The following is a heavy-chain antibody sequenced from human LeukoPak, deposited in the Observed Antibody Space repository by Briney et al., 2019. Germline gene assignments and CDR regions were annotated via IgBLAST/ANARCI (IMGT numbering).Heavy chain of an antibody. CDR1: GGSISSSSYY. CDR2: IYYSGST. J-gene: IGHJ3*02. D-gene: IGHD3-10*01. Sequence: PSETLSLTCTVSGGSISSSSYYWGWIRQPPGKGLEWIGSIYYSGSTYYNPSLKSRVTISVDTSKNQFSLKLSSVTAADTAVYYCARPEGLYYYGSGSYYRDAFDIWGQGTMVTVSS. CDR3: ARPEGLYYYGSGSYYRDAFDI. V-gene: IGHV4-39*07.